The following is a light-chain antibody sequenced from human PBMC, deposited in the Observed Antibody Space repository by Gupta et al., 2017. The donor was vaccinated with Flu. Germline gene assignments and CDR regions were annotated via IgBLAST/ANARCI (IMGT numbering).Light chain of an antibody. J-gene: IGLJ2*01. CDR3: SSYTTSGTLVV. CDR2: EVN. V-gene: IGLV2-14*01. CDR1: SSDIGGYNF. Sequence: QSVLTPPASVSGSPGQSITISCTGTSSDIGGYNFVSWYQQRPGKAPKVMIYEVNHRPSGVASRFSGSKSGNTASLTIAGLQAEDEADYYCSSYTTSGTLVVFGGGTKLTVL.